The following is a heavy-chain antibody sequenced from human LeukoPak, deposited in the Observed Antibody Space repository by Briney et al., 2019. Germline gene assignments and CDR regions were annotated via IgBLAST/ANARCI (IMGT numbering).Heavy chain of an antibody. D-gene: IGHD6-13*01. V-gene: IGHV7-4-1*02. J-gene: IGHJ4*02. CDR1: GYTFSSYT. Sequence: ASVKVSCKASGYTFSSYTMNWVRQAPGQGLEWMGWINTNTGNPTYAQGFTGRFVFSLDTSVSTAYLQISSLQAEDTAVYFCARMGLTASVDWGQGTLVTVSS. CDR2: INTNTGNP. CDR3: ARMGLTASVD.